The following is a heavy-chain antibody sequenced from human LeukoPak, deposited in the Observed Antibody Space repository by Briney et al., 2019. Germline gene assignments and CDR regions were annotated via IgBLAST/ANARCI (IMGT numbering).Heavy chain of an antibody. CDR1: GFTFSSYA. CDR2: ISGSGGST. Sequence: GGSLRLSCAASGFTFSSYAMSWVRQAPGKGLEWVSAISGSGGSTYYADSVKGRFTISRDNSKNTLYLQMNSLRAEDTAVYYCAKDAPYSSGWPGNAFDIWGQGTMVTVSS. CDR3: AKDAPYSSGWPGNAFDI. D-gene: IGHD6-19*01. J-gene: IGHJ3*02. V-gene: IGHV3-23*01.